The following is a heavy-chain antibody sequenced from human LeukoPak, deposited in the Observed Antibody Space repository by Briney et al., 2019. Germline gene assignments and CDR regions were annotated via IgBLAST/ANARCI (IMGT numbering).Heavy chain of an antibody. CDR2: IIPIFGTA. CDR3: ARDATTLTRGAFDI. Sequence: ASVKVSCKASGGTFSSYAISWVRQAPGQGLEWMGRIIPIFGTANYAQKFQGRVTITTDESTSTAYMELSSLRSEDTAVYYCARDATTLTRGAFDIWGQGTMVTVSS. D-gene: IGHD1-1*01. J-gene: IGHJ3*02. V-gene: IGHV1-69*05. CDR1: GGTFSSYA.